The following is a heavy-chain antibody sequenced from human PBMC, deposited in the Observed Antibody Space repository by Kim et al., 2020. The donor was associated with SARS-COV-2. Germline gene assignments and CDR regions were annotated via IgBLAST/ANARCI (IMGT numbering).Heavy chain of an antibody. D-gene: IGHD2-8*02. Sequence: GGSLRLSCAASGFSFSTFEMSWVRQAPGKGLEWVSTISPNGARTHYADSVKGRFTISRDNSQNTLYLQMNSLRVEDTATYFCAKGSLCYWWGQGPLFTFSS. CDR2: ISPNGART. J-gene: IGHJ1*01. V-gene: IGHV3-23*01. CDR3: AKGSLCYW. CDR1: GFSFSTFE.